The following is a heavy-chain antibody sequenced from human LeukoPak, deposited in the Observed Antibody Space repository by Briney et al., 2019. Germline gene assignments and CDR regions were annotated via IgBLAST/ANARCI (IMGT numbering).Heavy chain of an antibody. CDR1: GYTFTSYA. J-gene: IGHJ3*02. CDR3: AREEIPYGAFDI. Sequence: ASVKVSCKASGYTFTSYAMHWVRQAPGQRLEWMGWSNAGNGNTKYSQEFQDRVTITWDTSASTAYMEQSSLRSEDMAVYYCAREEIPYGAFDIWGQGTMVTVSS. D-gene: IGHD2-2*02. CDR2: SNAGNGNT. V-gene: IGHV1-3*02.